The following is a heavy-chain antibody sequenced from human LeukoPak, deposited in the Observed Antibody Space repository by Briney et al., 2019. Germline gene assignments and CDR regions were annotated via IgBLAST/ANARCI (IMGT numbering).Heavy chain of an antibody. CDR3: ARRDYYGSGSNADY. Sequence: GGSLRLSCAASGFTSASYAMHWVRQAPGKGLEWVALIWYDGSNKYYADSVKGRFTISRDNSKNTLFLQMSSLRVEDTAMYFWARRDYYGSGSNADYWGQGTLVSVSS. CDR1: GFTSASYA. V-gene: IGHV3-33*01. J-gene: IGHJ4*02. CDR2: IWYDGSNK. D-gene: IGHD3-10*01.